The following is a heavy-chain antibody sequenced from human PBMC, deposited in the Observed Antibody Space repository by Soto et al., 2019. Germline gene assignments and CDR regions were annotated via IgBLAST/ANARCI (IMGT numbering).Heavy chain of an antibody. CDR1: GFTFNNYC. CDR3: AKDQARAASHGID. CDR2: ISNDGSDK. J-gene: IGHJ3*01. Sequence: QVQLVESGGGVVQPGRSLRLSCAASGFTFNNYCMHWARQAPGKGLEWVAAISNDGSDKYYADSVKGRLTISRDNSKNTVFLQMSSLRAEDTAVYYCAKDQARAASHGIDWGQGTMVTVSS. D-gene: IGHD6-13*01. V-gene: IGHV3-30*18.